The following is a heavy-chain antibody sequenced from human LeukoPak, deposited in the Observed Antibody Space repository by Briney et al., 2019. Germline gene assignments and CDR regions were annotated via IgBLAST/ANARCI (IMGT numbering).Heavy chain of an antibody. CDR2: INPNSGGT. V-gene: IGHV1-2*02. CDR3: ARVRSWFDAFDI. D-gene: IGHD3-10*01. J-gene: IGHJ3*02. Sequence: ASVKVSCKASGYTFTVYYMHWVRQAPGQGLEWMGWINPNSGGTNYAQKFQGRVTMTRDTSISTAYMELSRLRSDDTAVYYCARVRSWFDAFDIWGQGTMVTVSS. CDR1: GYTFTVYY.